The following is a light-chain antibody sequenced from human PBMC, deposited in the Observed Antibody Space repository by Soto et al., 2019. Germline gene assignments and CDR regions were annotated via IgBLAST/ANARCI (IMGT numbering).Light chain of an antibody. CDR3: QQRVNWPPGT. CDR2: DAS. Sequence: EIVLTQSPATLSLSPGERATLSCRASQSVSTYLAWYQQKPGQAPRLLIYDASNRATGIPVRFSGSGSGTDFTLTISSLEPEDFAVYYCQQRVNWPPGTFGQGTKVGI. V-gene: IGKV3-11*01. CDR1: QSVSTY. J-gene: IGKJ1*01.